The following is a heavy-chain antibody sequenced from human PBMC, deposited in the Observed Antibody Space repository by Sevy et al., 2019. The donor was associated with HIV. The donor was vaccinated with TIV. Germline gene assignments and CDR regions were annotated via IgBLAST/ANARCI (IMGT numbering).Heavy chain of an antibody. D-gene: IGHD3-22*01. CDR1: GYSISTGYY. CDR3: ARRTYYSDSTAYYFDY. CDR2: IHQSGST. Sequence: SETPSLTCTVSGYSISTGYYWGWIRQPPGKGLEWIGNIHQSGSTYYNPSLKSRITISVDTSKNQFSLNLISVTAADTAVYYCARRTYYSDSTAYYFDYWGQGTLVTVSS. V-gene: IGHV4-38-2*02. J-gene: IGHJ4*02.